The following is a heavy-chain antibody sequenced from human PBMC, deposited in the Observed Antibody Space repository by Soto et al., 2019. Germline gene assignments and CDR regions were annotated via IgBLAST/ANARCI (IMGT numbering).Heavy chain of an antibody. CDR1: GFTFSSYT. Sequence: GGSLRLSCAASGFTFSSYTMNWVRQAPGKGLEWVSGISYGGGSTNYADSVKGRFTISRDNSKNTLYLQMNSLRGEDTAVYYCAKGESYYYDSSGYWNYWGQGTLVTVSS. CDR3: AKGESYYYDSSGYWNY. CDR2: ISYGGGST. V-gene: IGHV3-23*01. D-gene: IGHD3-22*01. J-gene: IGHJ4*02.